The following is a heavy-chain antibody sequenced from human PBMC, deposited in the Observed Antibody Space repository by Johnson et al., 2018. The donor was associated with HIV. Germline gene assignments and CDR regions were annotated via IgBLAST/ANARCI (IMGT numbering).Heavy chain of an antibody. CDR3: ARDVPWSSSWESDAFDI. J-gene: IGHJ3*02. D-gene: IGHD6-13*01. CDR2: ISSSGSTI. CDR1: GFTFSDYY. V-gene: IGHV3-11*04. Sequence: QVQLVESGGGLVKPGGSLRLSCAASGFTFSDYYMSWIRQAPGKGLEWVSYISSSGSTIYYADSVKGRFTISRDNAKNSLYLQMNSLRAEDTAVYDCARDVPWSSSWESDAFDIWGQGTMVTVSS.